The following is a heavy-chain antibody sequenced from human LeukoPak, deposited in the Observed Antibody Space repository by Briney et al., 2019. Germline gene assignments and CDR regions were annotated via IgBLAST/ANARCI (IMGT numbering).Heavy chain of an antibody. V-gene: IGHV1-46*01. Sequence: ASVKLSCKASGYSFTTYYLHWVRQAPGQGLEWMGIINPSAGSTSYAQKFQDRVTMTRDVSTSTVYMELSSLSSDDTAVYYCARGVVPAAHWFDPWAREPWSPSPQ. J-gene: IGHJ5*02. CDR3: ARGVVPAAHWFDP. CDR2: INPSAGST. CDR1: GYSFTTYY. D-gene: IGHD2-2*01.